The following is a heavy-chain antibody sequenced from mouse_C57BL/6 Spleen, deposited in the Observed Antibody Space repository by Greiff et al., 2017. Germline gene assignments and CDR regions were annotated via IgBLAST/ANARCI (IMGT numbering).Heavy chain of an antibody. CDR2: INYDGSST. D-gene: IGHD2-3*01. CDR3: ARVYYDGYYWFAY. Sequence: EVQLVESEGGLVQPGSSMKLSCTASGFTFSDYYMAWVRQVPEKGLEWVANINYDGSSTYYLDSLKSRFIISRDNAKNILYLQMSSLKSEDTATYYCARVYYDGYYWFAYWGQGTLVTVSA. J-gene: IGHJ3*01. V-gene: IGHV5-16*01. CDR1: GFTFSDYY.